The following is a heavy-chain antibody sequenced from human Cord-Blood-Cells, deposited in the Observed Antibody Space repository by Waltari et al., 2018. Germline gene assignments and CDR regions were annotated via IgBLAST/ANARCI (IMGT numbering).Heavy chain of an antibody. CDR1: GGSFSGYY. Sequence: QVQLQQWGAGLLKPSETLSLTCAVYGGSFSGYYWSWIRQPPGKGLEWIGEINHSGSTNYNPSLKSRVTISVDTSKNQFSLKLSSVTAEDTAVYYCARGSELPFDYWGQGTLVTVSS. V-gene: IGHV4-34*01. CDR3: ARGSELPFDY. CDR2: INHSGST. J-gene: IGHJ4*02. D-gene: IGHD1-7*01.